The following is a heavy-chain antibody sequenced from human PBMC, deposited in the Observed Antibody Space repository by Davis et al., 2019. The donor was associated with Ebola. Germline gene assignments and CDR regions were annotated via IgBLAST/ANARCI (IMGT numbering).Heavy chain of an antibody. CDR1: GGSISSYY. D-gene: IGHD5/OR15-5a*01. V-gene: IGHV4-39*07. Sequence: PSETLSLTCTVSGGSISSYYWGWIRQPPGKGLEWIGSIYYSGSTYYNPSLKSRVTISVDTSKNQFSLKLSSVTAADTAVYYCARGKGLSGWGQGTLVTVSS. CDR2: IYYSGST. CDR3: ARGKGLSG. J-gene: IGHJ4*02.